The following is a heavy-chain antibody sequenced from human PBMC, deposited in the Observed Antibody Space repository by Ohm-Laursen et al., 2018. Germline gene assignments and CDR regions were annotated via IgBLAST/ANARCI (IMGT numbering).Heavy chain of an antibody. J-gene: IGHJ5*02. CDR2: ISGSGGST. CDR1: GFTFSSYA. Sequence: SLRLSCAASGFTFSSYAMSWVRQAPGKGLEWVSAISGSGGSTYYADSVKGRFTISRDSSENTVYFQMNDLRAEDTALYYCAKARSAVVFAASNHWGQGALVTVSS. D-gene: IGHD2-15*01. CDR3: AKARSAVVFAASNH. V-gene: IGHV3-23*01.